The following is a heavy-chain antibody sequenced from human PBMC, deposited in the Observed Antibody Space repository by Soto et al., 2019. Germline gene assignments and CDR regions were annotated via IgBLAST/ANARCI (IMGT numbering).Heavy chain of an antibody. CDR3: ARREQWLENFDY. Sequence: QVQLVQSGAEVKKPGASVKVSCKTSGYTFTSYYIHWIRQAPGQGLEWMGWINPNSGDTNYSQDFQGRVTMTSDTSFTTAYVELTRLRSDDTAVYYCARREQWLENFDYWGQGTLVTVSS. CDR2: INPNSGDT. D-gene: IGHD6-19*01. J-gene: IGHJ4*02. CDR1: GYTFTSYY. V-gene: IGHV1-2*02.